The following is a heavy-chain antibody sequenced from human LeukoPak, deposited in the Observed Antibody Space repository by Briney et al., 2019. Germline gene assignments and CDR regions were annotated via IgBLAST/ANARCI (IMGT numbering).Heavy chain of an antibody. Sequence: SGPTLVKPTQTLTLTCTFSGFSLSTSGMYVSWIRQPPGKALEWLALIYWNDDKRYSPSLKSRLTITKDTSKNQVVLTMTNMDPVDTATYYCAHRNSDYRAFDIWGQGTMVTVSS. CDR1: GFSLSTSGMY. D-gene: IGHD4-11*01. CDR3: AHRNSDYRAFDI. J-gene: IGHJ3*02. V-gene: IGHV2-5*01. CDR2: IYWNDDK.